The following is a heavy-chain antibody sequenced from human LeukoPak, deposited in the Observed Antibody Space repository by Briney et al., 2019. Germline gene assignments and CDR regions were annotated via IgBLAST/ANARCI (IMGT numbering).Heavy chain of an antibody. CDR3: ARGVQDYYGSGSPYYFDY. Sequence: GGSLRLSCAASGFTVSSNYMSWVRQAPGKGLEWVSVIYSGGSTYYADSVKGRFTISRDNSKNTLYLQMNNLRAEDTAVYYCARGVQDYYGSGSPYYFDYWGQGTLVTVSS. J-gene: IGHJ4*02. CDR2: IYSGGST. D-gene: IGHD3-10*01. CDR1: GFTVSSNY. V-gene: IGHV3-66*01.